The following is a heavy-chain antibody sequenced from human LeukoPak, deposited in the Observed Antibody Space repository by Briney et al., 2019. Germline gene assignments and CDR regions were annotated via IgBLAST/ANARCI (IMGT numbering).Heavy chain of an antibody. D-gene: IGHD2-21*01. V-gene: IGHV3-30*02. Sequence: GGSLRLSCAGSGCTFSSYGMQWVRQAPGKGLEWVEFIRYDGSNKYYADSVKGRFTISRDNSKNTLYLQMNSLRAEDTAVYYSARDIPDYWGQWTLVTVSS. CDR1: GCTFSSYG. CDR2: IRYDGSNK. J-gene: IGHJ4*02. CDR3: ARDIPDY.